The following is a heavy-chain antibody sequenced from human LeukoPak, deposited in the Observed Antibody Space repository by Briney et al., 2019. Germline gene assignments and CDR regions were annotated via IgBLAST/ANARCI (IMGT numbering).Heavy chain of an antibody. Sequence: SQTLSLTRTVSGGSISSGGYYWSWIRQHPGKGLEWIGYIYYSGSTYYNPSLKSRVTISVDTSKNQFSLKLSSVTAADTAVYYCARADCSSTSCYTGYYYGMDVWGKGTTVTVSS. CDR3: ARADCSSTSCYTGYYYGMDV. V-gene: IGHV4-31*03. CDR2: IYYSGST. D-gene: IGHD2-2*02. CDR1: GGSISSGGYY. J-gene: IGHJ6*04.